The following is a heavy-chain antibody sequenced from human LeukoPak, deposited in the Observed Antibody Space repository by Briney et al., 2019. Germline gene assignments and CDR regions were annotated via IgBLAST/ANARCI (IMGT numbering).Heavy chain of an antibody. Sequence: SETLSLTCTVSGGSISSYYWSWIRQPPGKGLEWIGYIYYSGSTNYNPSLKSRVTISVDTSKNQFSLKLSSVTAADTAVYYCARALDYDFWSGYYPNWFDPWAREPWTPSPQ. V-gene: IGHV4-59*01. CDR3: ARALDYDFWSGYYPNWFDP. J-gene: IGHJ5*02. CDR2: IYYSGST. CDR1: GGSISSYY. D-gene: IGHD3-3*01.